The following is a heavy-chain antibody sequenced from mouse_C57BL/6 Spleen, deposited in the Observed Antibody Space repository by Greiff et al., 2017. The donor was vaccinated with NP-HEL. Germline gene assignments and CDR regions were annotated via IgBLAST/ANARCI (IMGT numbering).Heavy chain of an antibody. CDR3: ARGYYDSYAMDY. Sequence: EVQLQQSGPELVKPGASVKIPCKASGYTFTDYNMDWVKQSHGKSLEWIGDINPNNGGTIYNQKFKGKATLTVDKSSSTAYMELRSLTSEDTAVYYCARGYYDSYAMDYWGQGTSVTVSS. V-gene: IGHV1-18*01. D-gene: IGHD2-4*01. CDR2: INPNNGGT. CDR1: GYTFTDYN. J-gene: IGHJ4*01.